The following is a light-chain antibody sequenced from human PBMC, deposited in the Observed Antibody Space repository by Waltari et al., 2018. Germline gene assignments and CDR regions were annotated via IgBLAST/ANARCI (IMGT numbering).Light chain of an antibody. J-gene: IGKJ1*01. Sequence: DLVMTQSPLSLPVTPGEPASISCRSSQSLLHTNGYNYWDWYLQKPGQSPQLLIYLGSNRASGVPDRFSGSGSGTDFTLKISRVEAEDVGVYYCMQALQTRTFGQGTKVEIK. CDR2: LGS. CDR1: QSLLHTNGYNY. CDR3: MQALQTRT. V-gene: IGKV2-28*01.